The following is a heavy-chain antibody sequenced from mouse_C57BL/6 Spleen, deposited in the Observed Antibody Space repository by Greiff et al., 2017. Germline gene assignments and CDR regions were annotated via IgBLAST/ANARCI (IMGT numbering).Heavy chain of an antibody. V-gene: IGHV5-4*01. D-gene: IGHD1-1*01. Sequence: EVQRVESGGGLVKPGGSLKLSCAASGFTFSSYAMSWVRQTPEKRLEWVATISDGGSYTYYPDNVKGRFTISRDNAKNNLYLQMSHLKSEDTAMYYCARDRNYYGSSPAWFAYWGQGTLVTVSA. CDR3: ARDRNYYGSSPAWFAY. CDR2: ISDGGSYT. J-gene: IGHJ3*01. CDR1: GFTFSSYA.